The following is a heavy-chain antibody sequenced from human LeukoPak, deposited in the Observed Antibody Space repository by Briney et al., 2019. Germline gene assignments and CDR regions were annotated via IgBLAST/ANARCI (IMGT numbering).Heavy chain of an antibody. Sequence: PSETLSLTCTVSGGSIRSNYWSWIRQPPGKGLEWIGYIYDSGSTNYNSSLKSRVTISVDTSKNQISLRLSSVTAADMAVYYCARTNTYASGPALNDYWGQGILVTVSS. CDR3: ARTNTYASGPALNDY. J-gene: IGHJ4*02. D-gene: IGHD6-19*01. CDR2: IYDSGST. V-gene: IGHV4-59*08. CDR1: GGSIRSNY.